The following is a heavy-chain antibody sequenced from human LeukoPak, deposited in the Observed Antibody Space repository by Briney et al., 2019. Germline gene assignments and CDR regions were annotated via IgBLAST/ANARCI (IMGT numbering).Heavy chain of an antibody. J-gene: IGHJ6*03. D-gene: IGHD6-25*01. Sequence: GGSLRLSCAPSGFTFTDYSMNWVSQAPGKGLEWVASISTVSTYTFYADSVKGRFSISRDNVRNLLYLQMSSLGAEDTAVYYCARDGSGFYLYNYMDVWGKGTTVTVSS. CDR1: GFTFTDYS. CDR3: ARDGSGFYLYNYMDV. CDR2: ISTVSTYT. V-gene: IGHV3-21*06.